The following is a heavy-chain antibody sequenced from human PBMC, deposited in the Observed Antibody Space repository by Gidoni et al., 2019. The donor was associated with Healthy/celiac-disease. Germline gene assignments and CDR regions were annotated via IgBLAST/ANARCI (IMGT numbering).Heavy chain of an antibody. CDR1: GGTFTSYA. CDR2: IIPIFGTA. Sequence: QVQLVQSGAEVKKPGSSVKVSCKASGGTFTSYAISWLRQAAGHGLEWMGGIIPIFGTANYAQKFQGRVTITADESTSTAYMELSSLRSEDTAVYYCARAGVTGQWLVSNEGFGYYYYGMDVWGQGTTVTVSS. CDR3: ARAGVTGQWLVSNEGFGYYYYGMDV. J-gene: IGHJ6*02. D-gene: IGHD6-19*01. V-gene: IGHV1-69*01.